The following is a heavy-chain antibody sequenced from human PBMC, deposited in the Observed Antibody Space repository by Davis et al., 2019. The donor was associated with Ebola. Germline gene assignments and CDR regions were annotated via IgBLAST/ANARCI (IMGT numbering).Heavy chain of an antibody. D-gene: IGHD3-16*01. Sequence: ASVKVSCKASGYTFTNYGITWVRQAPGQGLEWMGWIYPYNGNTHYAQKLQSRVSMTADTSTSTAYVEPRSLRSDDTAVYYCAGGGGLVDAFDIWGQGTMVTVSS. J-gene: IGHJ3*02. CDR2: IYPYNGNT. CDR1: GYTFTNYG. V-gene: IGHV1-18*04. CDR3: AGGGGLVDAFDI.